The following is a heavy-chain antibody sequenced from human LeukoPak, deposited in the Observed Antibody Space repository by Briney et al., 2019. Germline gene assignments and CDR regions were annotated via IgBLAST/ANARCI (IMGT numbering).Heavy chain of an antibody. CDR3: AKDQDGYYFDY. V-gene: IGHV3-53*05. CDR2: IYSGGST. CDR1: GFTVSSIY. Sequence: GGSLRLSCAASGFTVSSIYMSWVRQAPGKGLEWVSVIYSGGSTYYADSVKGRFTISRDNSKNTLYLQMNSLRAEDTAVYYCAKDQDGYYFDYWGQGTLVTVSS. J-gene: IGHJ4*02.